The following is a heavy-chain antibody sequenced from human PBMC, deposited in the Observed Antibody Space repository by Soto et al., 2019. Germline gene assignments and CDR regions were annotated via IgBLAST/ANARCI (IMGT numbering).Heavy chain of an antibody. D-gene: IGHD5-12*01. CDR3: VKGGYHYFDY. J-gene: IGHJ4*02. Sequence: SETLSLTCAVYGGSFSGYYWSWIRQSPGKGLEWIGEINYSRSTNYNPSLKSRVTISVDTSNYRFSLILNSVTAADTAVYYCVKGGYHYFDYWGQGTLVTVSS. V-gene: IGHV4-34*01. CDR1: GGSFSGYY. CDR2: INYSRST.